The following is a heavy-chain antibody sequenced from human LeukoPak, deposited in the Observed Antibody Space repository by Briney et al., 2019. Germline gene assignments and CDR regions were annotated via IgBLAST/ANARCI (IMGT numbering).Heavy chain of an antibody. J-gene: IGHJ6*02. V-gene: IGHV3-7*01. D-gene: IGHD5-24*01. CDR3: ARDGLRDPMDV. Sequence: PSETLSLTCAVYGGSFSGYYWSWIRQAPGKGLEWVANIKQDGSEKYYVDSVKGRFTISRDNAKNSLYLQMNSLRAEDTAVYYCARDGLRDPMDVWGQGTTVTVSS. CDR2: IKQDGSEK. CDR1: GGSFSGYY.